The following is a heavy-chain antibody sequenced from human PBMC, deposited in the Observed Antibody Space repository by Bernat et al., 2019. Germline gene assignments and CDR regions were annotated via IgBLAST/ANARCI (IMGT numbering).Heavy chain of an antibody. Sequence: EVQLVESGGGLVQPGGSLRVSCVASGFTVSSYSMNWVRQAPGKGLGWISYISSSSSTIYYADSVKGRFTISRDNANNSLYLQMNSLRDEDTAVYYCARAAGDGRHSFDYWGQGNLVTVSS. D-gene: IGHD1-26*01. V-gene: IGHV3-48*02. J-gene: IGHJ4*02. CDR2: ISSSSSTI. CDR3: ARAAGDGRHSFDY. CDR1: GFTVSSYS.